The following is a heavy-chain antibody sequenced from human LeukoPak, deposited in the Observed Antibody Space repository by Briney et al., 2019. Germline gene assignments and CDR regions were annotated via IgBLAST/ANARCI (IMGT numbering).Heavy chain of an antibody. J-gene: IGHJ4*02. Sequence: GGSLRLSCAASGFTFSSYWMYWVRQAPGKGLVWVSRINGDGSSTSYADSVKDRFTISRDNAKNTLYLQMNSLRAEDTAVYYCARVFQGGLAALIYFDYWGQGTLVTVSS. D-gene: IGHD6-19*01. CDR2: INGDGSST. CDR3: ARVFQGGLAALIYFDY. CDR1: GFTFSSYW. V-gene: IGHV3-74*01.